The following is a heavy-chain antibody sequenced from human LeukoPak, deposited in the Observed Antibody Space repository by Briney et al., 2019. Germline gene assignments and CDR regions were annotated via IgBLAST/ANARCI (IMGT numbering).Heavy chain of an antibody. Sequence: GASVKVSCKASGYTFTSYYMHWVRQAPGQGLEWMGWINPNSGGTNYAQKFQGRVTMTRDTSISTAYMELSRLRSDGTAVYYCAREHSSGYYFDAFDIWGQGTMVTVSS. V-gene: IGHV1-2*02. J-gene: IGHJ3*02. D-gene: IGHD3-22*01. CDR2: INPNSGGT. CDR3: AREHSSGYYFDAFDI. CDR1: GYTFTSYY.